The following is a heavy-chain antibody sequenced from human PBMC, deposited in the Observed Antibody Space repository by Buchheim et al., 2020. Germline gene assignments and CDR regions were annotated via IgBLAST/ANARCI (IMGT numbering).Heavy chain of an antibody. CDR2: ISYDGTNK. Sequence: QVQLVESGGGVVQPGRSLRLSCAASGFTFSRYGMHWVRQAPGKGLEWVAAISYDGTNKYYGDSVKDRFTISRGNSKNTLYLQMNSLRAEDTALYYCAKLREEDSSSPFIFEVDSWGQGTL. CDR3: AKLREEDSSSPFIFEVDS. D-gene: IGHD6-6*01. CDR1: GFTFSRYG. V-gene: IGHV3-30*18. J-gene: IGHJ4*02.